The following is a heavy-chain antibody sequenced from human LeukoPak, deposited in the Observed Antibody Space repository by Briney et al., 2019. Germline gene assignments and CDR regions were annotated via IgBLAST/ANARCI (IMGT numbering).Heavy chain of an antibody. Sequence: SETLSLTCAVYGGSFSGYYWSWIRQPPGKGLEWIGEINHSGSTNYNPSLKSRVTISVDTSKNQFSLKLSSVTAADTAVYYCARGPEDIVVLPPAPGNYYMDVWGKGPTVTVSS. V-gene: IGHV4-34*01. J-gene: IGHJ6*03. CDR3: ARGPEDIVVLPPAPGNYYMDV. D-gene: IGHD2-2*01. CDR1: GGSFSGYY. CDR2: INHSGST.